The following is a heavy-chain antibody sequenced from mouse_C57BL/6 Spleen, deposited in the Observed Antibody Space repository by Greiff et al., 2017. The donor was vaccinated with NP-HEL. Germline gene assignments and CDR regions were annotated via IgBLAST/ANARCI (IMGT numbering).Heavy chain of an antibody. V-gene: IGHV5-16*01. Sequence: EVHLVESEGGLVQPGSSMKLSCTASGFTFSDYYMAWVRQVPEKGLEWVANINYDGSSTYYLDSLKSRFIISRDNAKNILYLQLSSLKSEDTATYYCARDRAYDGYYAGYAMDYWGQGTSVTVSS. CDR3: ARDRAYDGYYAGYAMDY. CDR2: INYDGSST. D-gene: IGHD2-3*01. J-gene: IGHJ4*01. CDR1: GFTFSDYY.